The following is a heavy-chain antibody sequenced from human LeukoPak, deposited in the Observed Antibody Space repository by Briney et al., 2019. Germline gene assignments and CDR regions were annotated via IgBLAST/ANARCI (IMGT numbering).Heavy chain of an antibody. V-gene: IGHV3-23*01. Sequence: PGGSLRLSCAASGFTFSSYGMHWVRQAPGKGLEWVSAISGSGGSTYYADSVKGRFTISRDNSKNTLYLQMNSLRAEDTAVYYCAKGTHCSGGSCHYYYGMDVWGQGTTVTVSS. CDR3: AKGTHCSGGSCHYYYGMDV. D-gene: IGHD2-15*01. J-gene: IGHJ6*02. CDR1: GFTFSSYG. CDR2: ISGSGGST.